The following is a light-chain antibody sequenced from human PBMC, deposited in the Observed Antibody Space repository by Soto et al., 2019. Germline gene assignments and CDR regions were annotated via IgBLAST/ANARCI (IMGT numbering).Light chain of an antibody. V-gene: IGKV3D-20*02. CDR3: QQRNIWPTIT. CDR2: NAS. CDR1: QSVSSSY. J-gene: IGKJ5*01. Sequence: EIVLTQSPGTLSLSPGERATLSCRASQSVSSSYLAWYQQKPGQAPRLLIYNASSRATGIPDRFSGSGSGTEFTLTTSRLEPEDFAVYYCQQRNIWPTITFGQGTRLE.